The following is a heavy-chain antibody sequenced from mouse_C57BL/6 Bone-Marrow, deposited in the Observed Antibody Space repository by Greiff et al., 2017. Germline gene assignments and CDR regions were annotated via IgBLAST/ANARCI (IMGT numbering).Heavy chain of an antibody. V-gene: IGHV1-22*01. J-gene: IGHJ3*01. D-gene: IGHD2-2*01. CDR1: GYTFTDYT. CDR2: INPNNGGT. CDR3: ARGDLLWLRRAFAY. Sequence: VQLQQSGPELVKPGASVKMSCKASGYTFTDYTMPWVQQSPGKSLEWIGYINPNNGGTSYNQKFTGKATLTVNKSSSTAYMELRSLTSEASAVYYCARGDLLWLRRAFAYWGQGTLVTVSA.